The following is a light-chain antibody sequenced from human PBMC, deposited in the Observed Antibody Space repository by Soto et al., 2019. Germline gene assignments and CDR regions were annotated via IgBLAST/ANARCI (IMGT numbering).Light chain of an antibody. CDR1: QSISSW. V-gene: IGKV1-5*01. J-gene: IGKJ1*01. CDR2: DAS. CDR3: QQYNSYQWT. Sequence: DMQMTQSPSTLSASVGDRVTMTCRASQSISSWLAWYQQKPGKAPNLLIYDASNLESGVPSRFSGSGSGTEFTLTISSLQPDDFATYYCQQYNSYQWTFGQGTKVDIK.